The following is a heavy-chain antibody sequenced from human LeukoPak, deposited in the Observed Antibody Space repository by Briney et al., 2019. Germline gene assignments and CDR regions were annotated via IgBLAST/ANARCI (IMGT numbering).Heavy chain of an antibody. CDR2: ISSSGSTI. Sequence: PGGSLRLSCAASGFTFSSYEMSWVRQVPGKGLEWISYISSSGSTIYFADSVKGRFTISRDNAKNSLYLQMNSLRAEDTAVYYCARPSRPYRSSEYFQHWGQGTLVIVSS. D-gene: IGHD6-13*01. CDR1: GFTFSSYE. V-gene: IGHV3-48*03. CDR3: ARPSRPYRSSEYFQH. J-gene: IGHJ1*01.